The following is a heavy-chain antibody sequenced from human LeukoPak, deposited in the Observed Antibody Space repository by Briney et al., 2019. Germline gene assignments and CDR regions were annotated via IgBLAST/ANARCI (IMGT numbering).Heavy chain of an antibody. CDR1: GFTFSSYN. V-gene: IGHV3-21*01. D-gene: IGHD6-13*01. J-gene: IGHJ4*02. CDR3: ASLSLGIFAPFIAAAGMRQFIISDNTFDY. Sequence: GGSLRLSCAASGFTFSSYNMDWVRQAPGKGLEWVSSISSSSSYIYYADSVKGRFTISRDNAKNSLYLQMNSLRAEDTAVYYCASLSLGIFAPFIAAAGMRQFIISDNTFDYWGQGTLVTVSS. CDR2: ISSSSSYI.